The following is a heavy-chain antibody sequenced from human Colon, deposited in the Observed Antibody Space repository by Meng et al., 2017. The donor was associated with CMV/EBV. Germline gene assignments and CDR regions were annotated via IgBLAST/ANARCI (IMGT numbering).Heavy chain of an antibody. Sequence: GESLKISCAASGFNFNSFGMHWVRQAPGKGLEWVAFIRFDAKEQYYSDSVKGRLTISRDNAMSTLYLHMDGLRPDDTAVYYCAKREASASLDYWGQGTLVTVSS. V-gene: IGHV3-30*02. CDR3: AKREASASLDY. J-gene: IGHJ4*02. D-gene: IGHD5-24*01. CDR2: IRFDAKEQ. CDR1: GFNFNSFG.